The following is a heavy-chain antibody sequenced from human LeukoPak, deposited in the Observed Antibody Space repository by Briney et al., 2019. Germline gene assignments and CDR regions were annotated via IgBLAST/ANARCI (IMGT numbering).Heavy chain of an antibody. V-gene: IGHV3-15*01. CDR2: IKSKSDGGTT. J-gene: IGHJ4*02. Sequence: PGGSLRLSCAASTFTFSNAWMSWVRQAPGKGLEWVGRIKSKSDGGTTDYAAPVKGRFTISRDDSKNTLYLQMNSLKTEDTAVYYCTTEYYYDSSGYYYKGYWGQGTLVTVSS. D-gene: IGHD3-22*01. CDR3: TTEYYYDSSGYYYKGY. CDR1: TFTFSNAW.